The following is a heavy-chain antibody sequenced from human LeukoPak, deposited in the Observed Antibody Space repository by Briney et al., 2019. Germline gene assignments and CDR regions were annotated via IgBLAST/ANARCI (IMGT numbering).Heavy chain of an antibody. J-gene: IGHJ4*02. CDR1: GYSSTTYW. CDR2: IYPGDSDT. CDR3: ARLNTSSWYIDY. Sequence: GESLKISCKGSGYSSTTYWIGWVRQMPGKGLEWMGIIYPGDSDTKYSPSFQGQVTISADKSIRTAYLQWSGLEASDTGMYYCARLNTSSWYIDYWGQGTLVTVSS. V-gene: IGHV5-51*01. D-gene: IGHD6-13*01.